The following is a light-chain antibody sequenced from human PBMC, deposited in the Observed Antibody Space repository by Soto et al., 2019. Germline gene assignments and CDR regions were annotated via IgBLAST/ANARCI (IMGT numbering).Light chain of an antibody. CDR3: SSYATSTTVL. V-gene: IGLV2-14*03. CDR2: DVS. CDR1: SSDVGGYNY. J-gene: IGLJ2*01. Sequence: QSVLTQPASVSGSPGQSITISCTGTSSDVGGYNYVSWYQQHPGRAPQLMIYDVSHRPSGVSTRFSGSRSGNTASLTISGLQAEDEADYYCSSYATSTTVLFGGGTKLTVL.